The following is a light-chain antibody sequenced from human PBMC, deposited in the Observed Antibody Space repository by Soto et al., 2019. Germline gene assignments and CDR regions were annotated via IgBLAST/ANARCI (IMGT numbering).Light chain of an antibody. J-gene: IGKJ4*01. CDR2: DAS. Sequence: EVVLTQSPATLSLSRGERATLSCRASQSVSNDLAWHQQEPGQAPRLLIYDASNRATGIPARFSGSGSGTDFTLTISSLEPEDFAVYYCQQRSNWPLTFGGGTKVEIK. CDR3: QQRSNWPLT. V-gene: IGKV3-11*01. CDR1: QSVSND.